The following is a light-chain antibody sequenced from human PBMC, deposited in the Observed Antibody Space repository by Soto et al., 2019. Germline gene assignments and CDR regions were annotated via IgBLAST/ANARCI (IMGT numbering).Light chain of an antibody. CDR2: GAS. CDR1: QSVGSNS. CDR3: QQYGSSPPLT. V-gene: IGKV3-20*01. Sequence: EFVLTQSPGTLSLSPGERATLSCRASQSVGSNSLAWYQQKPGQAPRILIYGASTRAAGIPDRFSGSGSGIDFTHTISRLEPEDFAVFYCQQYGSSPPLTFGGGNKVEIK. J-gene: IGKJ4*01.